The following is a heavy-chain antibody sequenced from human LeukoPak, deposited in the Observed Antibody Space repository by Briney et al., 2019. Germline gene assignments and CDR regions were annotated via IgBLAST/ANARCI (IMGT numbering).Heavy chain of an antibody. V-gene: IGHV1-18*01. J-gene: IGHJ4*02. D-gene: IGHD4-17*01. CDR1: GYTFTSYG. Sequence: ASVKVSCKASGYTFTSYGISWVRQAPGQGLEWMGWISAYNGNTNYAQKLLGRVTMTTDTSTTTAYMELRSLTSDDTSVYYCARDRQFLTRDKGSAYGDYAEYWGQRTLVTFSS. CDR3: ARDRQFLTRDKGSAYGDYAEY. CDR2: ISAYNGNT.